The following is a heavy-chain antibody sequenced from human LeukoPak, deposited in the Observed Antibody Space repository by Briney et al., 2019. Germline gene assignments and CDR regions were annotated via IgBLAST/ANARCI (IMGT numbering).Heavy chain of an antibody. CDR2: ISYDGSNK. CDR3: AKDHRFSGCLPSADDAFDI. D-gene: IGHD6-19*01. J-gene: IGHJ3*02. Sequence: HAGRSLRLSCAASGFTFSSYGMHWVRQAPGKGLEWVAVISYDGSNKYYADSVKGRFIISRDNSKNTLYLQMNSLRAEDTAVYYCAKDHRFSGCLPSADDAFDIWGQGTMVTVSS. CDR1: GFTFSSYG. V-gene: IGHV3-30*18.